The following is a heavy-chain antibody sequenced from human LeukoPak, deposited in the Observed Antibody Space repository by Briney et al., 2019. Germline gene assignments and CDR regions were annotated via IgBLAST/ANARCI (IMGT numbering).Heavy chain of an antibody. V-gene: IGHV1-2*02. J-gene: IGHJ4*02. CDR1: GYTFTSYA. Sequence: ASVKLSCKSSGYTFTSYAIHWVRQAPGQELEWMGWITTSDGAYYPQKFQGRVTMTRDTSMSTAYIDLTRLTSDDTAVYFCARDRYGDGFAHFYYWGQGTLVTVSP. CDR3: ARDRYGDGFAHFYY. CDR2: ITTSDGA. D-gene: IGHD5-24*01.